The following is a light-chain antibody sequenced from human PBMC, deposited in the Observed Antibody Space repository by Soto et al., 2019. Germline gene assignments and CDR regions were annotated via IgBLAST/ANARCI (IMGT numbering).Light chain of an antibody. CDR2: AAS. CDR3: QQSYSTLGLT. V-gene: IGKV1-39*01. CDR1: QSITSY. Sequence: DIQMTQSPSSLSASVGDRVTITCRASQSITSYLNWYQQKPGKAPKLLIYAASSLQSGVPSRFSGSGSGTDFTHTISSLQPEDFATYYCQQSYSTLGLTFGGGTKVEIK. J-gene: IGKJ4*01.